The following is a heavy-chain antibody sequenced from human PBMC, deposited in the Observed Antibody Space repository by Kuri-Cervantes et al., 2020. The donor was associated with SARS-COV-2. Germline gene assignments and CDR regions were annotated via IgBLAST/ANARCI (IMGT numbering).Heavy chain of an antibody. CDR2: IYHTGTT. CDR1: GYPISSGYN. CDR3: AMSSDWNPLWYFDL. Sequence: GSLRLSCGVSGYPISSGYNRGWIRHPPGKGLEWIESIYHTGTTSYKSSLKSRVTISSDTSKNHFSLHLKSVTAADTAIYYCAMSSDWNPLWYFDLWGRGTLVTVSS. J-gene: IGHJ2*01. V-gene: IGHV4-38-2*01. D-gene: IGHD2-21*01.